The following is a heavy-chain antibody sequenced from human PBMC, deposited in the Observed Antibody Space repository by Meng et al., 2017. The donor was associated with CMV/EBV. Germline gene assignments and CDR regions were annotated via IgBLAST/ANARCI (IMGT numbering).Heavy chain of an antibody. CDR1: GGSISDYH. D-gene: IGHD3-16*01. V-gene: IGHV4-59*01. Sequence: GSLSLTCNVSGGSISDYHWTWIRQPPGMGLEWIGYIYYTGTTYYNPSLKSRVTISVDTSKNHFSLKLTSVTAADTAVYYCARVKATVGEIVDWGQGTLVTVSS. CDR2: IYYTGTT. J-gene: IGHJ4*02. CDR3: ARVKATVGEIVD.